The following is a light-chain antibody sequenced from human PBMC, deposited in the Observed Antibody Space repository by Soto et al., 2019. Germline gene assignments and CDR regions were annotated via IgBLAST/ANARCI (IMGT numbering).Light chain of an antibody. J-gene: IGKJ1*01. CDR2: EAS. CDR1: RSVDKW. Sequence: DIQMTQSPSTLSASLGDRVTIVFRASRSVDKWLAWYQQKSGKAPKLLIYEASNLQSGVPSRFGGSGSGTEFTLTINNLQPDDVGNYYCQQYYSFWTFGQGTKVDIK. V-gene: IGKV1-5*02. CDR3: QQYYSFWT.